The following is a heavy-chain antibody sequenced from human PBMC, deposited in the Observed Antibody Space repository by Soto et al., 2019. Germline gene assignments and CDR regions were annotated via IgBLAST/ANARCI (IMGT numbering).Heavy chain of an antibody. CDR1: GVSLTSGNW. CDR3: ARLVYDTRLNYRYFDF. V-gene: IGHV4-4*02. J-gene: IGHJ4*02. D-gene: IGHD3-10*01. CDR2: IFHDGTA. Sequence: PSETLSLTCAVSGVSLTSGNWWTWVRQSPQRGLEYIGEIFHDGTANYYPSFERRVAMSVDTSRNQFSLKLTSVTAADTAVYFCARLVYDTRLNYRYFDFWGPGTLVTVSS.